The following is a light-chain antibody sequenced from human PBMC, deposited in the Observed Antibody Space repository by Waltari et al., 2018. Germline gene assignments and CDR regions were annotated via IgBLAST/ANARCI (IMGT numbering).Light chain of an antibody. J-gene: IGKJ1*01. Sequence: TLSVSPGERATLSCRASQSVSSNLAWYQQKPGQAPRLLIYGASTRATGIPARFSGSGSGTEFTLTISSMQSEDFAVYYCQQYNNWPPWTFGQGTKVEIK. CDR1: QSVSSN. CDR2: GAS. CDR3: QQYNNWPPWT. V-gene: IGKV3-15*01.